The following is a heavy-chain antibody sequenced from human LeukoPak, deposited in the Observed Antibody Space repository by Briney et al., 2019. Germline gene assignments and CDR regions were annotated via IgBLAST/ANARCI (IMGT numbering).Heavy chain of an antibody. CDR3: AKVRYFGPSAFDI. J-gene: IGHJ3*02. V-gene: IGHV3-30*18. D-gene: IGHD3-9*01. Sequence: GESLKISCAASGFTFRNYGMHWVRQAPGKGLDWVAVISYDGSNKYYADSVKGRFTISRDNSKNTLYLQMNSLRAEDTAVYYCAKVRYFGPSAFDIWGQGTMVTVSS. CDR1: GFTFRNYG. CDR2: ISYDGSNK.